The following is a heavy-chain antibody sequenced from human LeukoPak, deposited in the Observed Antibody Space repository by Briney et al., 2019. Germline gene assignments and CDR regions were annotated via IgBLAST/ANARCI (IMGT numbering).Heavy chain of an antibody. J-gene: IGHJ4*02. D-gene: IGHD4-23*01. CDR2: ISGSGDNT. CDR3: VKLSPYGGIGY. Sequence: PGGSLRLSCAASGFTFSSYAMSWVRQAPGKGLEWVSAISGSGDNTYYADSVKGRFTISRDNSKNTLYLQMNSLRAEDTAVYYCVKLSPYGGIGYWGQGTLVTVSS. V-gene: IGHV3-23*01. CDR1: GFTFSSYA.